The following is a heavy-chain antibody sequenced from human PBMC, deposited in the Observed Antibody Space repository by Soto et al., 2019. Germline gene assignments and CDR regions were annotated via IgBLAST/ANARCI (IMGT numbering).Heavy chain of an antibody. V-gene: IGHV3-74*01. CDR2: INSDGSGT. J-gene: IGHJ6*02. CDR1: GFDFSNSW. Sequence: EVQLVESGGGLVEPGGSLRLSCAASGFDFSNSWIHWVRQGPGKGLVWVSHINSDGSGTTYADSVKGRVTISRDNAKNTVYLQMNSLRAEATAVYYCAKDTAYAMDVWGQGTTVTVSS. D-gene: IGHD2-15*01. CDR3: AKDTAYAMDV.